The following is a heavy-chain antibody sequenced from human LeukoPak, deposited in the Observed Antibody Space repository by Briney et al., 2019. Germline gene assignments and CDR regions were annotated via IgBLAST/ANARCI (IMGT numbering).Heavy chain of an antibody. CDR3: AKKLTHCSSTSCPYYFDS. CDR2: FSGSGGST. V-gene: IGHV3-23*01. D-gene: IGHD2-2*01. CDR1: GFTFSSYA. J-gene: IGHJ4*02. Sequence: TGGSLRLSCAASGFTFSSYAMSWVRQAPGKGLEWVSSFSGSGGSTYYADSVKGRFTISRDNSKTTLSLQMNSLRAEDTVVYYCAKKLTHCSSTSCPYYFDSWGQGTLVTVSS.